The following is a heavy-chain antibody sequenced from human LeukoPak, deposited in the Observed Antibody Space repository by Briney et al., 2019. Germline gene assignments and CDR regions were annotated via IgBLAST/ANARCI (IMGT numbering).Heavy chain of an antibody. CDR2: IKQDGSEK. CDR1: GFTFSSYW. D-gene: IGHD1-1*01. J-gene: IGHJ3*02. V-gene: IGHV3-7*01. Sequence: GGSLRLSCAASGFTFSSYWMSWVRQAPGKGLEWVANIKQDGSEKYYVDSVKGRFTISRDNAKNSLYLQMNSLRAEDTAVYYCAREASTGTGAFDIWGQGTMVTVSS. CDR3: AREASTGTGAFDI.